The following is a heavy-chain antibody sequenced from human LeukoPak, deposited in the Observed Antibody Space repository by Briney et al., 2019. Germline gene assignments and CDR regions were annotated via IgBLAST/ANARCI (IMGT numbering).Heavy chain of an antibody. V-gene: IGHV4-4*02. Sequence: SGTLSLTCAVSGGSISSSNWWSWIRQPPGKGLEWIGEIYHSGSTNYNPSLKSRVTISVDTSKNQFSLKLSSVTAADTAVYYCARFLDYDSSGYVGAFDIWGQGTMVTVSS. CDR2: IYHSGST. J-gene: IGHJ3*02. D-gene: IGHD3-22*01. CDR3: ARFLDYDSSGYVGAFDI. CDR1: GGSISSSNW.